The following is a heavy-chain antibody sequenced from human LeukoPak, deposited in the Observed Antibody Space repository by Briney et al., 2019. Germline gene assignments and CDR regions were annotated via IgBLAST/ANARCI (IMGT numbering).Heavy chain of an antibody. CDR3: ASTGYSSSCYDY. J-gene: IGHJ4*02. D-gene: IGHD6-13*01. Sequence: GASVKVSCKASVGTFISYAISWVRQAPGQGLEWVGRIVPILGIGNYAQKFQGRVTITADKSTSTAYMELSSLSSEDTAVYYCASTGYSSSCYDYWGQGTLVTVSS. V-gene: IGHV1-69*04. CDR2: IVPILGIG. CDR1: VGTFISYA.